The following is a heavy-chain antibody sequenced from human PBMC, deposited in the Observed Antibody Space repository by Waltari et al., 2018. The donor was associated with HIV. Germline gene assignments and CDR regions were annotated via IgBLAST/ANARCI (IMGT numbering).Heavy chain of an antibody. D-gene: IGHD5-18*01. V-gene: IGHV1-2*02. Sequence: QVQLVQSGAEVKKPGASVKVSCKASGHTFTVYYMHWVRQAPGQGLEWMGWINPNSGGTNYAQKFQGRVTMTRDMSISTTYMELSRLSSDDTAVYYCAREIGYSYGWGAFDIWGQGTMVTVSS. J-gene: IGHJ3*02. CDR3: AREIGYSYGWGAFDI. CDR1: GHTFTVYY. CDR2: INPNSGGT.